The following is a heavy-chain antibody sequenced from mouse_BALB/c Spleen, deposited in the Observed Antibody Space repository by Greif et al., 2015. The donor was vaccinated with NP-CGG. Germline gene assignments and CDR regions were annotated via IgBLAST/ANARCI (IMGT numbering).Heavy chain of an antibody. D-gene: IGHD1-1*01. J-gene: IGHJ4*01. CDR2: IWSGGST. CDR3: ARNYGGGDYSAMDY. CDR1: GFSLTSYG. V-gene: IGHV2-2*02. Sequence: VQLQQSGPGLVQPSQSLSITCTVSGFSLTSYGVHWVRQSPGKGLEWLGVIWSGGSTDYNAAFISRLSISKDNSKSXVFFEMNSLQANVTAIYYCARNYGGGDYSAMDYWGQGTSVTVSS.